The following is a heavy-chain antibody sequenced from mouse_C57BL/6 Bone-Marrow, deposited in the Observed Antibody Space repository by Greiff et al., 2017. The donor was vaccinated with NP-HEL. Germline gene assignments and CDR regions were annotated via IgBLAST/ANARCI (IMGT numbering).Heavy chain of an antibody. D-gene: IGHD1-1*01. CDR3: ARRGYGSSYPAWFAY. CDR2: IDPSDSYT. Sequence: QVQLKQPGAELVMPGASVKLSCKASGYTFTSYWMHWVKQRPGQGLEWIGEIDPSDSYTNYNQKFKGKSTLTVDKSSSTAYMQLSSLTSEDSAVYYCARRGYGSSYPAWFAYWGQGTLVTVSA. J-gene: IGHJ3*01. CDR1: GYTFTSYW. V-gene: IGHV1-69*01.